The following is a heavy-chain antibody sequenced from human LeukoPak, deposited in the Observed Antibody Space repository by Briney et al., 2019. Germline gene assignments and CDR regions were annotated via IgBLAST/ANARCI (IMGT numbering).Heavy chain of an antibody. J-gene: IGHJ4*02. CDR3: ATMITGSRRYFDY. Sequence: GGSLRLSCAASGLTFSSYAMSLVRQAPGKGLEWVSAISGSGGSTYYADSVKGRFTISRDNSKNTLYLQMNSLRAEDTAIYYCATMITGSRRYFDYWGQGTLVTVSS. V-gene: IGHV3-23*01. CDR1: GLTFSSYA. CDR2: ISGSGGST. D-gene: IGHD1-20*01.